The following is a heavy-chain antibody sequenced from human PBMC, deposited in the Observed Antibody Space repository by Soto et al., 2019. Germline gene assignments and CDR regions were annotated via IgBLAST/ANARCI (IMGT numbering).Heavy chain of an antibody. V-gene: IGHV5-10-1*01. CDR1: GYSFTSYW. CDR3: ARRQYDFWSGYVYGMDV. CDR2: IDPSDSYT. D-gene: IGHD3-3*01. J-gene: IGHJ6*02. Sequence: PGESLKISCKGPGYSFTSYWISWVRQMPGKGLEWMGRIDPSDSYTNYSPSFQGHVTISADKSISTAYLQWSSLKASDTAMYYCARRQYDFWSGYVYGMDVWGQGTTVTVSS.